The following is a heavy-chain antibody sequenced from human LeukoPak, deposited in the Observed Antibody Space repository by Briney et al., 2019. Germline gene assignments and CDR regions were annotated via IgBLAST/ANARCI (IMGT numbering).Heavy chain of an antibody. CDR3: ATYGSGYGMDV. Sequence: SETLPLTCAVSGYSISSGYYWGWIRQPPGKGLEWIGSIYHSGSTYYNPSLKSRVTISVDTSKNQFSLKLSSVTAADTAVYYCATYGSGYGMDVWGQGTTVTVSS. J-gene: IGHJ6*02. D-gene: IGHD3-10*01. V-gene: IGHV4-38-2*01. CDR2: IYHSGST. CDR1: GYSISSGYY.